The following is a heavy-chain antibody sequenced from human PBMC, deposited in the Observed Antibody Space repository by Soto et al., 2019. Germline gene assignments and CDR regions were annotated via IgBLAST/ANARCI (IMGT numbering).Heavy chain of an antibody. CDR3: ARASYDSSGYYYLY. D-gene: IGHD3-22*01. V-gene: IGHV3-30-3*01. Sequence: GGSLRLSCVTSGFTFSRYSMHWFRQAPGKGLEWVAVTSSDGGTKFYADSVKGRFTVSRDNSKNTLYLQMNSLRPEDTAVYYCARASYDSSGYYYLYWGQGTLVTVSS. CDR2: TSSDGGTK. CDR1: GFTFSRYS. J-gene: IGHJ4*02.